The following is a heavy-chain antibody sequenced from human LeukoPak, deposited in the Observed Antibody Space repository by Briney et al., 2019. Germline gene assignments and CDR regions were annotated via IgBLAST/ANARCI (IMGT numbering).Heavy chain of an antibody. J-gene: IGHJ6*02. V-gene: IGHV3-74*01. CDR1: GFTFSSYW. CDR3: AGVGYYYYYGMDV. Sequence: GGSLRLSCAASGFTFSSYWMHWVRQAPGKGLVWVSRINSDGSSTSYADSVKGRFTISRDNAKNTLYLQMNSLRAEDTAVYYCAGVGYYYYYGMDVWGQGTTVTVSS. CDR2: INSDGSST.